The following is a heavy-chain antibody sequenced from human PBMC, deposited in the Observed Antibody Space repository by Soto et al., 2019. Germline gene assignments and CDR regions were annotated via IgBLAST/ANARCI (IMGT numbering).Heavy chain of an antibody. D-gene: IGHD4-4*01. CDR3: ARGQNDYSNQGFDY. Sequence: PGGSLRLSCAASGFTFSSYAMHWVRQAPGKGLEWVAVISYDGSNKYYADSVKGRFTISRDNSKNTLYLQMNSLRAEDTAVYYCARGQNDYSNQGFDYWGQGTLVTVSS. CDR1: GFTFSSYA. CDR2: ISYDGSNK. V-gene: IGHV3-30-3*01. J-gene: IGHJ4*02.